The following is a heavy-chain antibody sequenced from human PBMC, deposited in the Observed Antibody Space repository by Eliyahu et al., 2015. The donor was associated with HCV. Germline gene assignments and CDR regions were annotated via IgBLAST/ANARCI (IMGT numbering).Heavy chain of an antibody. J-gene: IGHJ6*02. V-gene: IGHV4-39*01. CDR1: GGSISSSSYY. CDR2: IYYSGST. D-gene: IGHD1-1*01. CDR3: ASGHSWNDGNSYYAMDV. Sequence: QLQLQESGPGLVKPSETLSLTCTVSGGSISSSSYYWGWIRQPPGRGXEWIGSIYYSGSTYYNPSLKSRVTISVDTSKNQFSLKLSSVTAADTAVYYCASGHSWNDGNSYYAMDVWGQGTTVTVSS.